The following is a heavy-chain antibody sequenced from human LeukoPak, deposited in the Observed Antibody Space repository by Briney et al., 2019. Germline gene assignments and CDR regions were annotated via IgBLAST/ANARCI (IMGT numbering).Heavy chain of an antibody. CDR3: AVCGADYFDY. CDR1: GGSFSGYY. J-gene: IGHJ4*02. D-gene: IGHD1-26*01. Sequence: SETLSLTCAVYGGSFSGYYWSWIRQPPGKGLEWIGEINHSGSTNYNPSLKSRVTISVDTSKNQFSLKLSSVTAADTAVYYCAVCGADYFDYWGQGTLVTVSS. CDR2: INHSGST. V-gene: IGHV4-34*01.